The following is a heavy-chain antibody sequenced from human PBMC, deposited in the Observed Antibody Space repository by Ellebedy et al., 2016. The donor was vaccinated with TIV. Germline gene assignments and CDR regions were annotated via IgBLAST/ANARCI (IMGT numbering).Heavy chain of an antibody. Sequence: MPSETLSLTCTVSGGSISSGGYYWSWIRQPPGKGLEWIGEINHSGSTNYNPSLKSRVTISVDTSKNPFSLKLSSVTAADTAVYYCAREDTAMVTDYWGQGTLVTVSS. V-gene: IGHV4-39*07. CDR2: INHSGST. CDR3: AREDTAMVTDY. CDR1: GGSISSGGYY. J-gene: IGHJ4*02. D-gene: IGHD5-18*01.